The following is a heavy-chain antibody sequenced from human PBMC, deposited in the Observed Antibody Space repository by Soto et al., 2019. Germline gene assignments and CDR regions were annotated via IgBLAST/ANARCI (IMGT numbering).Heavy chain of an antibody. D-gene: IGHD2-21*01. CDR2: IYHTGTT. J-gene: IGHJ4*02. V-gene: IGHV4-4*02. CDR1: GGSISDNW. Sequence: QVQLQESGPGLVKPSGTLSLTCAVSGGSISDNWWSWVHQPPGKGLEWIGEIYHTGTTHYNPSLWSRVTISIDKSKNQFSLQLSSVTAADAAVYYCARHIAVPRTRGLDFWGQGTLVTVSS. CDR3: ARHIAVPRTRGLDF.